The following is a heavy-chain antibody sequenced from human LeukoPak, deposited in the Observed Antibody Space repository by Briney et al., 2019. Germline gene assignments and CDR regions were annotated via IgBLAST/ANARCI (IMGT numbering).Heavy chain of an antibody. D-gene: IGHD3-22*01. J-gene: IGHJ4*02. CDR1: GGSISSYY. V-gene: IGHV4-59*01. CDR2: IYYSGST. Sequence: SETLSLTCTVSGGSISSYYWSWIRQPPGKGLEWIGYIYYSGSTNYNPSLKSRVTISVDTSKNQFSLKLSSVTAADTAVYYCARASYYYDGLDSWGQGTLVTVSS. CDR3: ARASYYYDGLDS.